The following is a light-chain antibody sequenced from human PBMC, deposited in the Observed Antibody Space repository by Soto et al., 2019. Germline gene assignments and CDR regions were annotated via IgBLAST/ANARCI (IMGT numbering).Light chain of an antibody. Sequence: QSALTHPAAVSGSTGQSITISCTGTSSDVGGYNYVSWYQLHPGKAPKLVIYDVTYRPSGVSNRFSGSKSGNTASLTISGLQAEDESDYYCSSYTSTNTVLFGGGTKLTVL. CDR3: SSYTSTNTVL. V-gene: IGLV2-14*01. CDR2: DVT. CDR1: SSDVGGYNY. J-gene: IGLJ2*01.